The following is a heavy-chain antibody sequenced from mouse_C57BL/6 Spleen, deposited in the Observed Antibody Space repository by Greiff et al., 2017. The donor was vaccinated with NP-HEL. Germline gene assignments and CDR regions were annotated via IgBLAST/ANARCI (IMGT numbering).Heavy chain of an antibody. Sequence: EVQLQQSGAELVRPGASVKLSCTASGFNIKDYYMHWVKPRPEQGLEWIGRIDHEDGDPEYAPKFPGKATMTADTSSNTAYLQLSSLTSEDTSVYYCTTDTTVVAPFDYWGQGTTLTVSS. CDR3: TTDTTVVAPFDY. CDR2: IDHEDGDP. J-gene: IGHJ2*01. CDR1: GFNIKDYY. D-gene: IGHD1-1*01. V-gene: IGHV14-1*01.